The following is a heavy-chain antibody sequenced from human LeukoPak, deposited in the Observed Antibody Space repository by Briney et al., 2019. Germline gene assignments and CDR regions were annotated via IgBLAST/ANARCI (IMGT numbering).Heavy chain of an antibody. J-gene: IGHJ4*02. D-gene: IGHD6-13*01. Sequence: SETLSLTCTVSGGSISSYYWSWIRQPPGKGLEWSGYIYYTGSTNYNPSLKSRVTMSVDTSKNQFSLNLRSVTPEDTAVYYCARNLIPEQLVLNFWGQGTLVTVSS. V-gene: IGHV4-59*01. CDR3: ARNLIPEQLVLNF. CDR1: GGSISSYY. CDR2: IYYTGST.